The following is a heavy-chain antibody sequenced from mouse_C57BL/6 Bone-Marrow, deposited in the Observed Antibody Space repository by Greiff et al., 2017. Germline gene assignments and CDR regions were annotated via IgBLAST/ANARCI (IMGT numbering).Heavy chain of an antibody. CDR1: GYTFTSYW. Sequence: QVQLKESGAELVKPGASVKLSCKASGYTFTSYWMHWVKQRPGQGLEWIGMIHPNSGSTNYNEKFKSKATLTVDKSSSTAYMQLSSLTSEDSAVYYGARGYGRAPWFAYWGQGTLVTVSA. CDR3: ARGYGRAPWFAY. J-gene: IGHJ3*01. V-gene: IGHV1-64*01. CDR2: IHPNSGST. D-gene: IGHD1-1*01.